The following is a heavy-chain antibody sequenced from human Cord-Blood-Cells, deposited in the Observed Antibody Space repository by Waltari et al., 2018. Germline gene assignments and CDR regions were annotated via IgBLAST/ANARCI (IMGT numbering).Heavy chain of an antibody. CDR2: IIPICGTA. D-gene: IGHD3-22*01. CDR1: GGTFSSYA. Sequence: QVQLVQSGAEVKKPGSSVKVSCKASGGTFSSYAISWVRQAPGQGLEWMGVIIPICGTANKAQKYQGRVAITADESTSTAYMELSSLRSEDTAVYYCARDPEDYYYDSSGYYDYWGQGTLVTVSS. V-gene: IGHV1-69*01. J-gene: IGHJ4*02. CDR3: ARDPEDYYYDSSGYYDY.